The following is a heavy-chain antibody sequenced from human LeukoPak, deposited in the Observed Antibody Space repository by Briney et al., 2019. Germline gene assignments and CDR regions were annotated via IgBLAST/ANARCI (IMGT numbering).Heavy chain of an antibody. CDR2: INHSGST. V-gene: IGHV4-34*01. CDR3: ARGIRLLTVDY. D-gene: IGHD3-22*01. CDR1: GGSFSGYY. J-gene: IGHJ4*02. Sequence: SETLSLTCAVYGGSFSGYYWSWIRQPPGKGLEWIGEINHSGSTNYNPSLKSRVTILVDTSKNQFSLKLSSVTAADTAVYYCARGIRLLTVDYWGQGTLVTVSS.